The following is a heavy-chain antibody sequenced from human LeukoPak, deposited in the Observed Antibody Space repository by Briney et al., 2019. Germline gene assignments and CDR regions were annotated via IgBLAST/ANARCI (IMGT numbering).Heavy chain of an antibody. J-gene: IGHJ4*02. D-gene: IGHD3-10*01. CDR3: AKVTYGSGTYGAFDY. CDR1: GFIFSTYG. V-gene: IGHV3-23*01. CDR2: ISVSGGRT. Sequence: PGGSLRLSCAASGFIFSTYGMSWVRQAPGKGLEWVSSISVSGGRTYYADSVKGRFTISRGNSKNTLYLQMNSLRAEDTAVYYCAKVTYGSGTYGAFDYWGQGTLVTVSS.